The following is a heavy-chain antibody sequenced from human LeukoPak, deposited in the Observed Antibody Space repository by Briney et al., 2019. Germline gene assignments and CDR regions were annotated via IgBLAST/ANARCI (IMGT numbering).Heavy chain of an antibody. CDR1: GFTFSNAW. CDR2: INHSGST. V-gene: IGHV4-34*01. Sequence: GSLRLSCAASGFTFSNAWMSWVRQAPGKGLEWVGEINHSGSTNYNPSLKSRITISVDTSKNQFSLKLSSVTAADTAVYYCARHNGHIAARPGDIDYWGQGTLVTVSS. CDR3: ARHNGHIAARPGDIDY. D-gene: IGHD6-6*01. J-gene: IGHJ4*02.